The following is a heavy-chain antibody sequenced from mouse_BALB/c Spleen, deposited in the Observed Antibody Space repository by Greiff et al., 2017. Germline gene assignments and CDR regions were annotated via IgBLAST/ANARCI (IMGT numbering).Heavy chain of an antibody. V-gene: IGHV5-9*03. Sequence: EVQLVESGGGLVKPGGSLKLSCAASGFTFSSYSMAWVRQTPEKRLEWVATISSGGGNTYYPDSVKGRFTISRDNAKNNLYLQMSSLRSEDTALYYLARYSGYFDVWGAGTTVTVSS. CDR1: GFTFSSYS. CDR3: ARYSGYFDV. J-gene: IGHJ1*01. CDR2: ISSGGGNT.